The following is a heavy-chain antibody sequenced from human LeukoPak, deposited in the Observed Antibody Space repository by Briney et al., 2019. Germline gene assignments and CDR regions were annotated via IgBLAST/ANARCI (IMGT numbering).Heavy chain of an antibody. D-gene: IGHD3-10*01. CDR1: GFTFSSYS. CDR2: ISSSSSYI. J-gene: IGHJ4*02. Sequence: GGSLRLSCAASGFTFSSYSMNWVRQAPGKGLEWVSSISSSSSYIYYADSVKGRFTISRDNAKNSLYLQMNSLRAEDTAVYYCARDGARMVRGYYNYWGQGTLVTVSS. V-gene: IGHV3-21*01. CDR3: ARDGARMVRGYYNY.